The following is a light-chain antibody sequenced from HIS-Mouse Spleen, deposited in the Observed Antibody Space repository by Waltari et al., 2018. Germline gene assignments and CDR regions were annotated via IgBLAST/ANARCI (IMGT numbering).Light chain of an antibody. J-gene: IGLJ3*02. Sequence: QSALTQPASVSGSPGQSITISCTGTSSDVGRCNLVSWYQQPPGKAPKLMSYEVSKRPSGVSNRFSGSKSGNTASLTISGLQAEDEADYYCCSYAGSSTWVFGGGTKLTVL. CDR2: EVS. V-gene: IGLV2-23*02. CDR3: CSYAGSSTWV. CDR1: SSDVGRCNL.